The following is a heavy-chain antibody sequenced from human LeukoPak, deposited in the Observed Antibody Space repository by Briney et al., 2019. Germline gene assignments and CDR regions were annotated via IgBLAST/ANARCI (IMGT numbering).Heavy chain of an antibody. J-gene: IGHJ4*02. CDR1: GGSVSSGSYY. CDR3: ARVRSRYYFDY. V-gene: IGHV4-61*01. D-gene: IGHD3-3*01. Sequence: KSSETLSLTCTVSGGSVSSGSYYWSWIRQPPGKGLEWIGYIYYSGSTNYNPSLKSRVTISVDTSKNQFSLKLSSVTAADTAVYYCARVRSRYYFDYWGQGTLVTVSS. CDR2: IYYSGST.